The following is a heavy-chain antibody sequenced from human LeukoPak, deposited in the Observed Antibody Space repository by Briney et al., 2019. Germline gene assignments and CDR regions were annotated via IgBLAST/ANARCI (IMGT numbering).Heavy chain of an antibody. J-gene: IGHJ4*02. CDR1: GYSFTSFW. Sequence: GESLKISCKASGYSFTSFWIGWVRQMPGKGLEWMGIIAPSDSVTRYTPSFQGQVTISADRSLSTAYLQWDSLKASDAAMYYCARQTAMGRSGDYWGQGTLVTVSS. V-gene: IGHV5-51*01. CDR3: ARQTAMGRSGDY. D-gene: IGHD5-18*01. CDR2: IAPSDSVT.